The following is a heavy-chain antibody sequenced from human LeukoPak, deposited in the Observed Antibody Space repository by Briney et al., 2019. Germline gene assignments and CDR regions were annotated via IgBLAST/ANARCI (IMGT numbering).Heavy chain of an antibody. Sequence: SETLSLTCTVSGGSISNYYWSWIRQPAGKGLEWIGRIYTSGSTNYNPSLESRVTISLDTSKNQFSLKMNSVTAADTAVYYCARVIWFGAVFDYWGQGTLVTVSS. CDR2: IYTSGST. CDR3: ARVIWFGAVFDY. CDR1: GGSISNYY. D-gene: IGHD3-10*01. J-gene: IGHJ4*02. V-gene: IGHV4-4*07.